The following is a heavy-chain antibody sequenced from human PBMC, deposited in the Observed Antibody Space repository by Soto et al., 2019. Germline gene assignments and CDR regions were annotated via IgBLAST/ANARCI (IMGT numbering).Heavy chain of an antibody. J-gene: IGHJ5*02. D-gene: IGHD2-2*02. CDR2: VYPSGNT. V-gene: IGHV4-38-2*01. CDR1: GSAVTNFY. Sequence: SETLSLTCAGSGSAVTNFYWGWIRQSPGKGLEWIGSVYPSGNTYNKPSLRSRVSMSIDTSKNEVSLQVASVTAADTALYYCVAYTASRNWFDPWGQGTLVTVSS. CDR3: VAYTASRNWFDP.